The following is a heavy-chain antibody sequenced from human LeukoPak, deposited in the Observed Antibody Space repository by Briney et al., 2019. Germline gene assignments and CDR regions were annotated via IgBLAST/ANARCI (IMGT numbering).Heavy chain of an antibody. CDR2: ISAYNGNT. CDR3: ARGGITWIQLWFGSWDWFDP. CDR1: GYTFTSYG. J-gene: IGHJ5*02. Sequence: ASVKVSCKASGYTFTSYGISWVRQAPGQGLEWMEWISAYNGNTNYAQKLQGRVTMTTDTSTSTAYMELRSLRSDDTAVYYCARGGITWIQLWFGSWDWFDPWGQGTLVTVSS. D-gene: IGHD5-18*01. V-gene: IGHV1-18*01.